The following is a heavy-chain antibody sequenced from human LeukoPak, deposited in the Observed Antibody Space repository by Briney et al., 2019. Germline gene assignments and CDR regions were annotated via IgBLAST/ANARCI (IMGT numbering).Heavy chain of an antibody. CDR1: GFTFSSYG. V-gene: IGHV3-30*18. D-gene: IGHD5-12*01. J-gene: IGHJ4*02. Sequence: GRSLRLSCAASGFTFSSYGMHWVRQAPGKGLEWVAVISYDGSNKYYADSVKGRFTISRDNSKNTLYLQMNSLRAEDTAVYYCAKGAGGGYDDYFDYWGQGTLATVSS. CDR3: AKGAGGGYDDYFDY. CDR2: ISYDGSNK.